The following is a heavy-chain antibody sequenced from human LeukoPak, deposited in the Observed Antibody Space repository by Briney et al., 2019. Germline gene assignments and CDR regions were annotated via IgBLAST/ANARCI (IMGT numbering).Heavy chain of an antibody. CDR3: ARGQVTSVTRLASFDI. CDR1: GFTFNSYA. D-gene: IGHD4-17*01. Sequence: GGSLRLSCAASGFTFNSYAFNWVRQAPGKGLEWVSYISSRSNVIYYTDSVKGRFTISRDNARNLLSLQMNSLRAEDTAVYYCARGQVTSVTRLASFDIWGQGTMITVSS. V-gene: IGHV3-48*01. J-gene: IGHJ3*02. CDR2: ISSRSNVI.